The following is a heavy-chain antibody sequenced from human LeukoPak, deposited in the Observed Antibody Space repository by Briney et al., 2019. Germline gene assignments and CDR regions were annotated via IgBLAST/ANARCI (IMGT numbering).Heavy chain of an antibody. CDR3: ARANDFWSGPTDH. V-gene: IGHV4-34*01. CDR1: GGSFSGYY. CDR2: INHSGST. Sequence: PSETLSLTCAVYGGSFSGYYWSWIRQPPGKGLEWIGEINHSGSTNYNPSLKSRVTISVDTSKNQFSLKLSSVTAADTAVYYCARANDFWSGPTDHWGQGTLVTVSS. D-gene: IGHD3-3*01. J-gene: IGHJ4*02.